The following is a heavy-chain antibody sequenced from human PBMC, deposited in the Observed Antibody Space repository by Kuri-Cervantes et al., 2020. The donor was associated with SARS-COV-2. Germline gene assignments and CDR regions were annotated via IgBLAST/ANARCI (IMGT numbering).Heavy chain of an antibody. D-gene: IGHD6-19*01. Sequence: GGSLRLSCAASGFTFSSYSMNWVHQAPGKGLVEVSRINSDGSSTRYADSVKGRFTISRDNAKNTLYLQMNSLRAEDTAVYYCARSRYSSGWYSIAHDYWGQGTLVTVSS. J-gene: IGHJ4*02. CDR1: GFTFSSYS. CDR2: INSDGSST. CDR3: ARSRYSSGWYSIAHDY. V-gene: IGHV3-74*01.